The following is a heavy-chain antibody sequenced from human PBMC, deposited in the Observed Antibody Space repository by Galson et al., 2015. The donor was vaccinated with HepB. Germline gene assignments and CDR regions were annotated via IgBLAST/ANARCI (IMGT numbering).Heavy chain of an antibody. CDR2: TYYRSKWYN. CDR1: GDSVSSNSAA. Sequence: CAISGDSVSSNSAAWNWIRQSPSRGLEWLGRTYYRSKWYNDYAVSVKSRITINPDTSKNQFSLQLNSVTPEDTAVYYCARGPHPYYYGSGSYYQVWWFDPWGQGTLVTVSS. D-gene: IGHD3-10*01. CDR3: ARGPHPYYYGSGSYYQVWWFDP. V-gene: IGHV6-1*01. J-gene: IGHJ5*02.